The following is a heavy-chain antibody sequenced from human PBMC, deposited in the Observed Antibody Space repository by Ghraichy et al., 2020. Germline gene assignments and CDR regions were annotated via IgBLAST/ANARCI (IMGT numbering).Heavy chain of an antibody. CDR3: AKNAPPRGVVVVHHVDY. Sequence: GESLNISCAASGFTFSSYAMSWVRQAPGKGLEWVSALSGSGGTTYYADSVKGRFTISRDNSKNTLYLQMNSLKAEDTAVYYCAKNAPPRGVVVVHHVDYWGQGTLFTVSS. V-gene: IGHV3-23*01. CDR2: LSGSGGTT. D-gene: IGHD2-15*01. CDR1: GFTFSSYA. J-gene: IGHJ4*02.